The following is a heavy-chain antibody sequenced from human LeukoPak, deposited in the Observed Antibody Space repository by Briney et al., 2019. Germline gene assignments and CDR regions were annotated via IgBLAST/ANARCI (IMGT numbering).Heavy chain of an antibody. Sequence: PSETLSLTCTVSGGSISSYYWSWIRQPPGKGLEWIGYIYYSGSTNYNPSLKSRVTISVDTSKNQFSLKLNSVTAADTAVYYCATYGSGSYRFDPWGQGTLVTVSS. V-gene: IGHV4-59*12. D-gene: IGHD3-10*01. CDR1: GGSISSYY. CDR3: ATYGSGSYRFDP. J-gene: IGHJ5*02. CDR2: IYYSGST.